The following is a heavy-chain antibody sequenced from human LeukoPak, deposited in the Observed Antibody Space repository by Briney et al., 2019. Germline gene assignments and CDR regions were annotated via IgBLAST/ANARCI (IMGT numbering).Heavy chain of an antibody. V-gene: IGHV3-21*01. Sequence: GGSLRLSCAASGFTFSSCGFNWVRQAPGKGLEWVSSIGPTGTDRYYADSVRGQFTISRDNAKNSMYLQMDSLRDEDTAVYYCAAETIGRHYDYWGQGTLLTVSS. D-gene: IGHD1-14*01. CDR1: GFTFSSCG. CDR3: AAETIGRHYDY. CDR2: IGPTGTDR. J-gene: IGHJ4*02.